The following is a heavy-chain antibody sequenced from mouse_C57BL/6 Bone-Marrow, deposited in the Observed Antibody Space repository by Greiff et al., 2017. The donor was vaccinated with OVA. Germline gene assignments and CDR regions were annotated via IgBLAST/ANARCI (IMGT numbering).Heavy chain of an antibody. D-gene: IGHD2-1*01. Sequence: VQLQQPGAELVRPGSSVKLSCKASGYTFTSYWMDWVKQRPGQGLEWIGNIYPSDSETHYNQKFKDKATLTVDKSSSTAYMQLSSLTSEDSAVYYCARGVLYGNYLDYWGQGTTLTVSS. J-gene: IGHJ2*01. CDR1: GYTFTSYW. CDR2: IYPSDSET. CDR3: ARGVLYGNYLDY. V-gene: IGHV1-61*01.